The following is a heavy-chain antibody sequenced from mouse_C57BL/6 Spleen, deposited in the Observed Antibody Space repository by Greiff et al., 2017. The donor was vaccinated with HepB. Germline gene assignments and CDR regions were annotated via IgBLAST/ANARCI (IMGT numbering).Heavy chain of an antibody. J-gene: IGHJ2*01. CDR3: ARRAELEGYFDY. CDR2: IDPSDSYT. V-gene: IGHV1-69*01. CDR1: GYTFTSYW. Sequence: QVQLQQPGAELVMPGASVKLSCKASGYTFTSYWMHWVKQRPGQGLEWIGEIDPSDSYTNYNQKFKGKSPLTVDKSSSTAYMQLSSLTSEDSAVYYGARRAELEGYFDYWGQGTTLTVSS.